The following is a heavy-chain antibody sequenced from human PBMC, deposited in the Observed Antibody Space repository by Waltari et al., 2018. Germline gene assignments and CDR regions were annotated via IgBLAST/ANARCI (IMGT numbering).Heavy chain of an antibody. CDR2: IFSNDEK. J-gene: IGHJ4*02. V-gene: IGHV2-26*01. CDR1: GFSLSNARMG. D-gene: IGHD4-17*01. CDR3: ARNVRGGLTTVTTRRYFDY. Sequence: QVTLKESGPVLVKPTETLTLTCTVSGFSLSNARMGVSWIRQPPGKALEWLAHIFSNDEKSYSTSLKSRLTTSKDTSKSQVVLTMTNMYPVDTATYYCARNVRGGLTTVTTRRYFDYWGQGTLVTVSS.